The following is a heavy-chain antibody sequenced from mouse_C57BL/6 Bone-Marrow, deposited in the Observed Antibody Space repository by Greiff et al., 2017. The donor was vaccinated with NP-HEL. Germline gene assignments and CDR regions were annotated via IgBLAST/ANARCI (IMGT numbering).Heavy chain of an antibody. V-gene: IGHV5-6*01. J-gene: IGHJ3*01. D-gene: IGHD1-1*01. Sequence: EVKLMESGGDLVKPGGSLKLSCAASGFTFSSYGMSWVRQTPDKRLEWVATISSGGSYTYYPDSVKGRFTISRDNAKNTLYLQMSRLKSEDTAMYYCARHDGSWFAYWGQGTLVTVSA. CDR1: GFTFSSYG. CDR2: ISSGGSYT. CDR3: ARHDGSWFAY.